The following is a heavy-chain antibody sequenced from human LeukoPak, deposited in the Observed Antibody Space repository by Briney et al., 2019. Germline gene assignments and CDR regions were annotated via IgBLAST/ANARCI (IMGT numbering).Heavy chain of an antibody. Sequence: GGSLRLSCAASGFILSTNYMSWVRQAPGKGLEWVSVIYSGGSTKYADSVKGRFTISRDISKNTLYLQMNNLRAEDTAVYYCASFYYNSGYGAFDIWGQGTVVTVSS. V-gene: IGHV3-53*01. CDR2: IYSGGST. J-gene: IGHJ3*02. CDR1: GFILSTNY. D-gene: IGHD3-10*01. CDR3: ASFYYNSGYGAFDI.